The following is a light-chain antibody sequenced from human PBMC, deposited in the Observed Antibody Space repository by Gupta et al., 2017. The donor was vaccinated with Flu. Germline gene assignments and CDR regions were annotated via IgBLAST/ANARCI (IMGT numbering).Light chain of an antibody. V-gene: IGLV1-47*01. CDR1: SSSIGKNF. Sequence: SVLTQPPLASGTPGQRVTISCSGSSSSIGKNFVYWYQQLPETAPRLLIHKSNQRPSGVPDRFSGSKSDTSASLAIIGLRSEDEADYYCASWDDSLSGLVFGGGTKVTVL. J-gene: IGLJ3*02. CDR2: KSN. CDR3: ASWDDSLSGLV.